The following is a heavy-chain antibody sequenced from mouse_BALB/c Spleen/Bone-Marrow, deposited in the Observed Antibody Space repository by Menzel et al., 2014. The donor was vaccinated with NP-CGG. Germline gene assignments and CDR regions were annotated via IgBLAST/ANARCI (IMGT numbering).Heavy chain of an antibody. CDR2: ISGGGSYT. CDR3: ARHAYYDQTEVSFVY. V-gene: IGHV5-9-2*01. D-gene: IGHD2-4*01. Sequence: EVKLMESGGGLVKSGGSLKLSCAASGFSFNSYGMSWVRQTPEKRLEWVATISGGGSYTFYPDSVKGRFTIPRGNAKNNLYLQLSSLRSEDTALYYCARHAYYDQTEVSFVYWGQGTLVTVSA. J-gene: IGHJ3*01. CDR1: GFSFNSYG.